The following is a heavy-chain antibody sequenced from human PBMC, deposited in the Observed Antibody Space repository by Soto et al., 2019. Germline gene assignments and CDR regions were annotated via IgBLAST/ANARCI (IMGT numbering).Heavy chain of an antibody. V-gene: IGHV3-33*01. D-gene: IGHD6-25*01. J-gene: IGHJ4*02. CDR1: GFIFSNYG. CDR3: ARDSSAVSPRLAY. Sequence: QVQLVESGGGVVQPGGSLRLSCAASGFIFSNYGIHWVRQAPGKGLEWVAFIWYDGSNKDYADSVKGRFTISRDNSKNTVSLQMNSLRAEDTALYYCARDSSAVSPRLAYWGQGTLVTVSS. CDR2: IWYDGSNK.